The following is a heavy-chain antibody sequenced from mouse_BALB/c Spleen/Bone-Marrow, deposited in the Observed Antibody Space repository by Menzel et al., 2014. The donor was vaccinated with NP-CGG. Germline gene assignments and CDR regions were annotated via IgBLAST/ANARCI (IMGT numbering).Heavy chain of an antibody. CDR3: TRYGNSHYYAVDY. Sequence: VQLQESGAELVRPGASVKLSCRASGYTFXSYWINWVKQRPGQGLEWIGNIYPSDTYTNYNQRFKDKATLTVDKSSSTAYMQLSSPTSEDSAVYYCTRYGNSHYYAVDYWGQGTSVTVSS. CDR1: GYTFXSYW. CDR2: IYPSDTYT. J-gene: IGHJ4*01. D-gene: IGHD1-1*01. V-gene: IGHV1-69*02.